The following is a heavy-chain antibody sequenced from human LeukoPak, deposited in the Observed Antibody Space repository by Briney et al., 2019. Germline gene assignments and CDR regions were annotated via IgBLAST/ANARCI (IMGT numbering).Heavy chain of an antibody. D-gene: IGHD3-22*01. Sequence: GGSLRLSCAASGFTFSNAWMSWVRQAPGKGLEWVGRIKSKTDGGTTDYAAPVKGRFTISRDDSINTLYLQMNSLKTEDTAVYYCTTDRYYYDSSGYYQPDYWGQGTLVTVSS. CDR1: GFTFSNAW. CDR2: IKSKTDGGTT. J-gene: IGHJ4*02. V-gene: IGHV3-15*01. CDR3: TTDRYYYDSSGYYQPDY.